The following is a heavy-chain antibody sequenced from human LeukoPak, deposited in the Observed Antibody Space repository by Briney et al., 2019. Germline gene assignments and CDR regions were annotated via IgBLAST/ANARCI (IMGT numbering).Heavy chain of an antibody. J-gene: IGHJ6*04. V-gene: IGHV1-69*13. D-gene: IGHD3-9*01. CDR3: ASGGYFDWLPPSGYYYGMDV. CDR1: GGTFSSYA. CDR2: IIPIFGTA. Sequence: EASVKVSCKASGGTFSSYAISWVRQAPGQGLEWMGGIIPIFGTANYAQKFQGRVTITADESTSTAYMELSSLRSEDTAVYYCASGGYFDWLPPSGYYYGMDVWGKGTTVTVSS.